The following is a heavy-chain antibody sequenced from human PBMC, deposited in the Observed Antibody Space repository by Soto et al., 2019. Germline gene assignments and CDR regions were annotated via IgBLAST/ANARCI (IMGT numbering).Heavy chain of an antibody. D-gene: IGHD3-10*01. Sequence: ASVKVSCKASGYTFTGYYMHWVRQAPGQGLEWMGWINPNSGGTNYAQKFQGWVTMTRDTSNSTAYMELSRLRSDDTAVYYCARGGNMVRGVITPLDYWGQGTLVTVSS. CDR2: INPNSGGT. J-gene: IGHJ4*02. CDR3: ARGGNMVRGVITPLDY. V-gene: IGHV1-2*04. CDR1: GYTFTGYY.